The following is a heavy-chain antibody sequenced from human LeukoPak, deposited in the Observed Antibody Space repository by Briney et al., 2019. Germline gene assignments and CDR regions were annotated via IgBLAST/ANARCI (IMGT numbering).Heavy chain of an antibody. V-gene: IGHV4-39*01. Sequence: SETLSLTCTVSGGSISSSSYYWGWIRQPPGKGLEWIGSIYYSGSTYYNPSLKSRVTISVDTSKNQFSLKLSSATAADTAVYYCARLPIVGAANFDYWGQGTLVTVSS. J-gene: IGHJ4*02. CDR2: IYYSGST. D-gene: IGHD1-26*01. CDR1: GGSISSSSYY. CDR3: ARLPIVGAANFDY.